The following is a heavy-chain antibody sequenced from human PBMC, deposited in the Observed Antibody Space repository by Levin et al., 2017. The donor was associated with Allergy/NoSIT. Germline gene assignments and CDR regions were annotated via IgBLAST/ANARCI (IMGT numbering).Heavy chain of an antibody. CDR3: ARAEVGSEH. V-gene: IGHV4-61*02. Sequence: SETLSLTCKVSGGSISSGSYYWSWIRQPAAKGLEWIGRIYSSGSANYNPSLKSRVSISVDTSKNQFSLKLSSVTAADTAVYYCARAEVGSEHWGQGTLVTVSS. D-gene: IGHD3-10*01. J-gene: IGHJ4*02. CDR1: GGSISSGSYY. CDR2: IYSSGSA.